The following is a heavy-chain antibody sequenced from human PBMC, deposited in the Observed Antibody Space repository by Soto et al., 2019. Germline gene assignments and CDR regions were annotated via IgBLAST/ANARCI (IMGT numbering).Heavy chain of an antibody. J-gene: IGHJ4*02. Sequence: SETLSLTCTVSGGSISSSSYYWGWIRQPPGKGLEWIGSIYYSGSTYYNPSLKSRVTISVDTSKNQFSLKLSSVTAADTAVYYCARPRAQYYYGSGGFDYWGQGTLVTVSS. V-gene: IGHV4-39*01. D-gene: IGHD3-10*01. CDR2: IYYSGST. CDR1: GGSISSSSYY. CDR3: ARPRAQYYYGSGGFDY.